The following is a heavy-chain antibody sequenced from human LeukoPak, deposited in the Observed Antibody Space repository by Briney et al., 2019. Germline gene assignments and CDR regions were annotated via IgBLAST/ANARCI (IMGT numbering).Heavy chain of an antibody. V-gene: IGHV3-30*02. CDR3: AKDRDPIYYYMDV. Sequence: GGSLRLSCAASGFTFSSYGMHWVRQAPGKGLEWVAFIRYDGSNKYHADSVKGRSTISRDNSKNTLYLQMNSLRAEDTAVYYCAKDRDPIYYYMDVWGKGTTVTVSS. CDR1: GFTFSSYG. J-gene: IGHJ6*03. D-gene: IGHD3-10*01. CDR2: IRYDGSNK.